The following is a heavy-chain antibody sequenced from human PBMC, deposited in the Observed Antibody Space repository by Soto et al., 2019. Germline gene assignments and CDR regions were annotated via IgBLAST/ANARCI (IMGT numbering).Heavy chain of an antibody. D-gene: IGHD3-10*01. CDR1: GLSLSRSGVG. J-gene: IGHJ4*02. V-gene: IGHV2-5*02. CDR2: IFWDDAK. CDR3: VHNEATMVRGAYFDY. Sequence: QITLKESGPPLVKPTQTLTLTCTLPGLSLSRSGVGMGWIRQPPGKALEWVALIFWDDAKRYNPSLKSRLTITKDTSKNQVVLTMTNMDPVDTGTYYCVHNEATMVRGAYFDYWGQGPLVNVSS.